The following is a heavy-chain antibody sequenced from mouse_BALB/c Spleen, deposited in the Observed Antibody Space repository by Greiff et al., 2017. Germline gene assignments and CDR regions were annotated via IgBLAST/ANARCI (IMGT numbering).Heavy chain of an antibody. D-gene: IGHD6-5*01. V-gene: IGHV1S22*01. Sequence: LQQPGSELVRPGASVKLSCKASGYTFTSYWMHWVKQRPGQGLEWIGNIYPGSGSTNYDEKFKSKATLTVDTSSSTAYMQLSSLTSEDSAVYYCTRSAYDHEDYWGQGTTLTVSS. CDR2: IYPGSGST. CDR1: GYTFTSYW. CDR3: TRSAYDHEDY. J-gene: IGHJ2*01.